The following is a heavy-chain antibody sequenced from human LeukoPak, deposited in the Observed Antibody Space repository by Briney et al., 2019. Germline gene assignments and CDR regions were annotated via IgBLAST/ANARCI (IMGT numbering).Heavy chain of an antibody. J-gene: IGHJ4*02. CDR3: ARAPGYSSGWYSQQSGYYFDY. CDR1: GGSFSGYY. CDR2: INHSGST. D-gene: IGHD6-19*01. Sequence: PSETLSLTCAVYGGSFSGYYWSWIRQPPGKGLEWIGEINHSGSTNYNPSLKSRVTISVDTSKNQFSLKLSSVTAADTAVYYCARAPGYSSGWYSQQSGYYFDYCGQGTLVTVSS. V-gene: IGHV4-34*01.